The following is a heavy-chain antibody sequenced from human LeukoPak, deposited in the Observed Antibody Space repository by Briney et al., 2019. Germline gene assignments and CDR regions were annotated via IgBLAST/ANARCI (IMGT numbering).Heavy chain of an antibody. J-gene: IGHJ4*02. V-gene: IGHV1-69*06. D-gene: IGHD3-10*01. CDR1: GGTFSSYA. CDR2: IIPIFGTA. Sequence: ASVRVSCKASGGTFSSYAISWVRQAPGQGLEWMGGIIPIFGTANYAQKFQGRVTITADKSTSTAYMELSSLRSEDTAVYYCARDTEYYFDYWGQGTLVTVSS. CDR3: ARDTEYYFDY.